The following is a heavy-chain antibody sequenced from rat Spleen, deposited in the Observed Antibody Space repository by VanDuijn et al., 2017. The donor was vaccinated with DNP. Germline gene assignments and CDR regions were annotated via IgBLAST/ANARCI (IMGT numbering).Heavy chain of an antibody. V-gene: IGHV3-1*01. CDR2: ISYRGST. J-gene: IGHJ3*01. CDR1: GYSITSNY. Sequence: EVQLQESGPGLVKPSQSLSLTCSVTGYSITSNYWGWIRKFPGNKMEWVGHISYRGSTTYNPSLKSRISIIRDKSKNQFFLQLNSVTSEDTAKDYFASPLLTWAFAYWGQGTLVTVSS. D-gene: IGHD1-1*01. CDR3: ASPLLTWAFAY.